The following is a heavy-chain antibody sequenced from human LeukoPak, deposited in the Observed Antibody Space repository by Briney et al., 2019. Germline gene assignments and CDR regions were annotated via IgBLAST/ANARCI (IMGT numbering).Heavy chain of an antibody. D-gene: IGHD6-19*01. CDR1: GFTFSTYT. CDR2: IFGCGSGT. CDR3: AKDRVPDSGWDIDF. V-gene: IGHV3-23*01. Sequence: GGSLRLSCAGSGFTFSTYTMSWVRQAPGKGLEWVSAIFGCGSGTYYADSVKGRFTTSRDNSKNTVYLQMNSLRAEDTAVYYCAKDRVPDSGWDIDFWGQGTLVTVSS. J-gene: IGHJ4*02.